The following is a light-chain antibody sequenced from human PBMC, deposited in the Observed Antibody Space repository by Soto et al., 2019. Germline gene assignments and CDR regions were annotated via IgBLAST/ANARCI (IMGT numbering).Light chain of an antibody. J-gene: IGKJ1*01. Sequence: DIVMTQSPDSLAVSLGERATINCKSSQSVLYSSNNKNYLAWYQQKPGQPPKLLIYWASTRESGVPDRFSGSGSGTDFTLTISSLQAEDVAVYYCQQYYSTPRTFGQLTKRESK. CDR2: WAS. CDR1: QSVLYSSNNKNY. CDR3: QQYYSTPRT. V-gene: IGKV4-1*01.